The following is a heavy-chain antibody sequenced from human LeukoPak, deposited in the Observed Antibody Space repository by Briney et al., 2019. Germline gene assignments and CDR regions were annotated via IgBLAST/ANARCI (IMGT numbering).Heavy chain of an antibody. D-gene: IGHD5-12*01. Sequence: GASVKVSCKASGGTFSSYAISWVRQAPGQGLEWMGGIIPIFGTANYAQKFQGRVTITADKSTSTAYMELRSLRSDDTAVYYCAREVATITVAAAGGIDYWGQGTLVTVSS. V-gene: IGHV1-69*06. CDR2: IIPIFGTA. CDR3: AREVATITVAAAGGIDY. J-gene: IGHJ4*02. CDR1: GGTFSSYA.